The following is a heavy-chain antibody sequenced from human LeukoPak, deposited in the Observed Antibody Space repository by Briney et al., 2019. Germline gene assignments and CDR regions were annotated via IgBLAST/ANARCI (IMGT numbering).Heavy chain of an antibody. D-gene: IGHD2-15*01. Sequence: PSQTLSLTCTVSGGSISSGDYYWSWIRQPPGKGLEWIGYIYYSGSTYQNPSFKSRVTILVDTSKNQFSLKLSSVTAADTAVYYCVRRYCSGGRCYLDYWSQGTLVTVSS. V-gene: IGHV4-30-4*01. CDR1: GGSISSGDYY. CDR3: VRRYCSGGRCYLDY. J-gene: IGHJ4*02. CDR2: IYYSGST.